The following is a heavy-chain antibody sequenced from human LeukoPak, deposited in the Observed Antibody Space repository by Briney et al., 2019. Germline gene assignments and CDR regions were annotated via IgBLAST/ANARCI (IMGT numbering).Heavy chain of an antibody. V-gene: IGHV4-34*01. J-gene: IGHJ5*02. Sequence: SEALSLTCAVYGGSFSGYYWSWIRQPPGKGLEWIGEINHSGSTYYNPSLKSRVTISVDTSKNQFSLKLSSVTAADTAVYYCARDLWGSSWGNNWFDPWGQGTLVTVSS. CDR3: ARDLWGSSWGNNWFDP. CDR1: GGSFSGYY. D-gene: IGHD6-13*01. CDR2: INHSGST.